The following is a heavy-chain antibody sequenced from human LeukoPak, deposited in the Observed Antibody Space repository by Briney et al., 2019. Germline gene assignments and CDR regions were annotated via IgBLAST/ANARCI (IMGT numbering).Heavy chain of an antibody. J-gene: IGHJ4*02. Sequence: SETLSLTRAVYGGSFSGYYWSWIRQPPGKGLEWIGEINHSGSTNYNPSLKSRVTIPVDTSKNQFSLKLSSVTAADTAVYYYARQYGSGSYYRNAYFDYWGQGTLVTVSS. V-gene: IGHV4-34*01. D-gene: IGHD3-10*01. CDR1: GGSFSGYY. CDR3: ARQYGSGSYYRNAYFDY. CDR2: INHSGST.